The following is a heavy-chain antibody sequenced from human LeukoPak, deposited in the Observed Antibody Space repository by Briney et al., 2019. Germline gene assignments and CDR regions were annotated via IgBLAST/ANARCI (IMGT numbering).Heavy chain of an antibody. J-gene: IGHJ2*01. D-gene: IGHD5-18*01. CDR1: GGSISSSSYY. V-gene: IGHV4-39*07. CDR2: INHSGST. CDR3: ARRGRRGYSYGDVWYFDL. Sequence: SETLSLTCTVSGGSISSSSYYWGWIRQPPGKGLEWIGEINHSGSTNYNPSLKSRVTISVDTSKNQFSLKLSSVTAADTAVYYCARRGRRGYSYGDVWYFDLWGRGTLVTVSS.